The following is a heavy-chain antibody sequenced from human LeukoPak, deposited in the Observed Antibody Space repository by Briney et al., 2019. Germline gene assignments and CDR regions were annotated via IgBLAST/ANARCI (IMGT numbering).Heavy chain of an antibody. CDR1: GYTFTSYY. CDR2: INPNSGGT. Sequence: ASVKVSCKASGYTFTSYYMHWVRQAPGQGLEWMGRINPNSGGTNYAQKFQGRVTMTRDTSISTAYMELSRLRSDDTAVYYCARVGEDSSGYYPADYWGQGTLVTVSS. D-gene: IGHD3-22*01. CDR3: ARVGEDSSGYYPADY. J-gene: IGHJ4*02. V-gene: IGHV1-2*06.